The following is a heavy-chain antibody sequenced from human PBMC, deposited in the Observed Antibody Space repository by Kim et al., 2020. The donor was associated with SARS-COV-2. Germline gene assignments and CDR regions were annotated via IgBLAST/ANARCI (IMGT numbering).Heavy chain of an antibody. CDR3: ARANSGSYYSDAFDI. D-gene: IGHD1-26*01. Sequence: QKFQGWVTMTRDTSISTAYMELSRLRSDDTAVYYCARANSGSYYSDAFDIWGQGTMVTVSS. V-gene: IGHV1-2*04. J-gene: IGHJ3*02.